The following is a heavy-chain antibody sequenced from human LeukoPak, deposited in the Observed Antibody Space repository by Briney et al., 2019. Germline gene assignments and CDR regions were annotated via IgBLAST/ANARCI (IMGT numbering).Heavy chain of an antibody. CDR3: ARQMAAAVDY. CDR1: GFTFSSHN. J-gene: IGHJ4*02. Sequence: PGGSLRLSCTASGFTFSSHNMNWVRQAPGKGLEWVSSISTSSYTYYADSVKGRFTISRDNAKNSLYLQMNSLRAEDTAVYYCARQMAAAVDYWGQGTLVTVSS. V-gene: IGHV3-21*01. D-gene: IGHD6-13*01. CDR2: ISTSSYT.